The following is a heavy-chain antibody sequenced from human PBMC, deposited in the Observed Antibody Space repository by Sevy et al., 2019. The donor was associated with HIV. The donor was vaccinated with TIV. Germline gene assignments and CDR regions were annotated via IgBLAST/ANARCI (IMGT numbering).Heavy chain of an antibody. V-gene: IGHV3-30-3*01. Sequence: GGSLRLSCAASGFAFSSHAMHWVRQAPGNGLEWVAVISYEGSETFYAASVEGRFTISRDNSKNILSLQINSLRPEDTAVYYCARDGGYSIKWYPLYWGHGTLVTVSS. J-gene: IGHJ4*01. CDR2: ISYEGSET. D-gene: IGHD1-26*01. CDR3: ARDGGYSIKWYPLY. CDR1: GFAFSSHA.